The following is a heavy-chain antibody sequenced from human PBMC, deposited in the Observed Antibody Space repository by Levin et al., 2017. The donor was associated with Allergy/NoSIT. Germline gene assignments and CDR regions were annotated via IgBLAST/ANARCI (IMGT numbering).Heavy chain of an antibody. CDR1: GVSIIRSNW. V-gene: IGHV4-4*02. CDR3: ATDRSGYDSSFDY. J-gene: IGHJ4*02. D-gene: IGHD5-12*01. Sequence: SETLSLTCAVSGVSIIRSNWWSWVRQSPGKGLEWIGEIYHGGSTNYNPSLKSRVTISVDKSKNQFSLSLTSLTAADTAIYYCATDRSGYDSSFDYWGQGTLVTVSS. CDR2: IYHGGST.